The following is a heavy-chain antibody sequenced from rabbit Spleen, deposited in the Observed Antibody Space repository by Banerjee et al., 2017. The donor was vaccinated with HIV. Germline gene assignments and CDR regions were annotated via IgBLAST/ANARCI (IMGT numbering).Heavy chain of an antibody. Sequence: QEQLVESGGDLVKPGTSLTLTCTASGFSFSSNYDMCWVRQAPGEGLEWVGCIYTGNGKNYYASWAKGRFTISKTSSTTVTLQVTSLTAADTATYFCTRDDGSGHYIDGYFNLWGPGTLVTVS. CDR2: IYTGNGKN. V-gene: IGHV1S45*01. CDR1: GFSFSSNYD. D-gene: IGHD1-1*01. J-gene: IGHJ4*01. CDR3: TRDDGSGHYIDGYFNL.